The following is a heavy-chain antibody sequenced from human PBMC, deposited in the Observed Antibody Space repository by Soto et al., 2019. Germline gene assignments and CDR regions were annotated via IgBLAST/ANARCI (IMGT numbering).Heavy chain of an antibody. J-gene: IGHJ4*02. Sequence: PGGSLRLSCTASGFTFGDYAMSWFRQAPGKGLEWVGFIRSKAYGGTTEYAASVKGRFTVSRDDSKSIAYLQMNSLKTEDTAVYYCTRDSDVGITIFGVVILFDYWGQGTLVTVYS. CDR3: TRDSDVGITIFGVVILFDY. V-gene: IGHV3-49*03. D-gene: IGHD3-3*01. CDR2: IRSKAYGGTT. CDR1: GFTFGDYA.